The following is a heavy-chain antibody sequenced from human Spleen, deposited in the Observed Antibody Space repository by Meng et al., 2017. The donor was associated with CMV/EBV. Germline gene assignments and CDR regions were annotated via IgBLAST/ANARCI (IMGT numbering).Heavy chain of an antibody. CDR2: IYYSGST. CDR1: GGSINFYY. Sequence: SETLSLTCTVSGGSINFYYWSWIRQPPGKALEWIGYIYYSGSTNYNPSLKSRVTMSLDTSKNQFSLKLYSVTAADTAVYYCARFYSSGPGMLDYWGQGTLVTVSS. D-gene: IGHD6-19*01. V-gene: IGHV4-59*01. J-gene: IGHJ4*02. CDR3: ARFYSSGPGMLDY.